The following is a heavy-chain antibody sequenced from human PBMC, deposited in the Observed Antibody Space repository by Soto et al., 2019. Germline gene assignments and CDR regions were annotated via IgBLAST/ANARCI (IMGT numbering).Heavy chain of an antibody. CDR1: GFTFSSYA. J-gene: IGHJ5*02. Sequence: EVQLLESGGGLAQPGGSLRLSCAASGFTFSSYAMRWVRQAPGKGLEWVSAISRSSDITYYADSVKGRFTISRDNSKNMLYLQMNSLRADDTAVYHCARVDAHTSNWYSASWGQGTLVTVSS. D-gene: IGHD6-13*01. CDR3: ARVDAHTSNWYSAS. V-gene: IGHV3-23*01. CDR2: ISRSSDIT.